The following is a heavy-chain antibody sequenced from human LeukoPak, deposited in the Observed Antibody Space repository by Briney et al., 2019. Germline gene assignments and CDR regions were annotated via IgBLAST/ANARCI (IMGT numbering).Heavy chain of an antibody. D-gene: IGHD3-10*01. CDR2: ISAYNGNT. CDR1: GYTFTSYG. Sequence: ASVKVSCKASGYTFTSYGISWVRQAPGQGLEWMGWISAYNGNTNYAQKLQGRVTMTTDTSTSTAYMELRSLRSDDTAVYYCARDSNYYGSGSYYGAFDYWGQGTLVTVSS. J-gene: IGHJ4*02. CDR3: ARDSNYYGSGSYYGAFDY. V-gene: IGHV1-18*01.